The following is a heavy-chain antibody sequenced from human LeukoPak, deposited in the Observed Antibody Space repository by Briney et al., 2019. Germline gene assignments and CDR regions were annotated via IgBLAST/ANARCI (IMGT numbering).Heavy chain of an antibody. Sequence: GASVKVSCKASGYTFTGYYMHWVRRAPGQGLEWMGWINPNSGGTNYAQKFQGRGTMTRDTSISTAYMELSRLRSDDTAVYYCARRTSYSSSPFDIWGQGTMVTVSS. CDR1: GYTFTGYY. V-gene: IGHV1-2*02. J-gene: IGHJ3*02. D-gene: IGHD6-13*01. CDR2: INPNSGGT. CDR3: ARRTSYSSSPFDI.